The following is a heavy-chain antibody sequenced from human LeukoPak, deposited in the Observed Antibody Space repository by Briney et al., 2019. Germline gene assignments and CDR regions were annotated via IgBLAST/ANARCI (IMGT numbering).Heavy chain of an antibody. CDR2: IITIFGTA. V-gene: IGHV1-69*01. D-gene: IGHD3-3*01. CDR3: ARCTYYDFWSGYSDAFDI. Sequence: GSSVKVSCKASGGTFSSYAISWVRQAPGQGLEWMGGIITIFGTANYAQKFQGRVTITADESTSTAYMELSSLRSEDTAVYYCARCTYYDFWSGYSDAFDIWGQGTMVTVSS. CDR1: GGTFSSYA. J-gene: IGHJ3*02.